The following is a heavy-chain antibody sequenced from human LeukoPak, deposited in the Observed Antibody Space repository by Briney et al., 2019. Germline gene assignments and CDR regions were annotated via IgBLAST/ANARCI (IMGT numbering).Heavy chain of an antibody. CDR2: IYHSGST. J-gene: IGHJ5*02. CDR1: GYSISSGYY. Sequence: SETLSLTCTVSGYSISSGYYWGWIRQPPGKGLEGIGSIYHSGSTYYNPSLKSRVTISVDTSKNQFSLKLSSVTAADTAVYYCARGKGGGNSDRFEPCGQRALVTASS. V-gene: IGHV4-38-2*02. D-gene: IGHD4-23*01. CDR3: ARGKGGGNSDRFEP.